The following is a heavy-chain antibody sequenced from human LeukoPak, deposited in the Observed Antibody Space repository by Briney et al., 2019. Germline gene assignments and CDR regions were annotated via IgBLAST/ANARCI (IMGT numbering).Heavy chain of an antibody. D-gene: IGHD2-2*01. CDR2: IIPIFGTA. Sequence: GASVKVSCKASGGTFSSYAISWVRQAPGQGLEWMGGIIPIFGTANYAQKFQGRVTITADKPTSTAYMELSSLRSEDTAVYYCARDRVGYCSSTSCYHFDYWGQGTLVTVSS. CDR3: ARDRVGYCSSTSCYHFDY. V-gene: IGHV1-69*06. CDR1: GGTFSSYA. J-gene: IGHJ4*02.